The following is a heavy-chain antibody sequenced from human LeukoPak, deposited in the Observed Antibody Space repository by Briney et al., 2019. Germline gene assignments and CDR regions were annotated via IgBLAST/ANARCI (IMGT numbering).Heavy chain of an antibody. CDR1: GFTFSSYA. D-gene: IGHD3-10*01. CDR2: ISGSGGST. CDR3: AKVVTMVRGVSEYFQH. V-gene: IGHV3-23*01. Sequence: GGSLRLSCAASGFTFSSYAMSWVRQAPGKGLEWVSAISGSGGSTYYADSVKGRFTISRDNSKNTLYLQMNSLRAEDTAVYYCAKVVTMVRGVSEYFQHWGQGTLVTVSS. J-gene: IGHJ1*01.